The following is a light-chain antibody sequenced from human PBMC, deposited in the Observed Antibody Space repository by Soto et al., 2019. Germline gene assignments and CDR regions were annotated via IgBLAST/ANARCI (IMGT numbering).Light chain of an antibody. J-gene: IGLJ1*01. V-gene: IGLV1-44*01. CDR3: AAWDDTLKRYV. CDR2: YNN. CDR1: NSNIASNT. Sequence: QPVLTQPPSASETPGQTVSISCSGSNSNIASNTVNWYQHLPGTAPKLLIYYNNQRPSGVPDRFSGSKSGTSASLAISGLQSEYESDYYCAAWDDTLKRYVFGTGTKVTVL.